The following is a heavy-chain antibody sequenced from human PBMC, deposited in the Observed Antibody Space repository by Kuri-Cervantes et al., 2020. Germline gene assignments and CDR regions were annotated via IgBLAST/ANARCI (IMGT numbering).Heavy chain of an antibody. Sequence: GGSLRLSCAASGFTFSDYYMSWIRQAPGKGLEWVSYISSGETISYADSVKGRFTISRDNAKNSLYLQMNSLRGEDTAVYYCARVGRSTRPGYWGQGTLVTVSS. J-gene: IGHJ4*02. CDR1: GFTFSDYY. CDR2: ISSGETI. V-gene: IGHV3-69-1*02. CDR3: ARVGRSTRPGY. D-gene: IGHD6-6*01.